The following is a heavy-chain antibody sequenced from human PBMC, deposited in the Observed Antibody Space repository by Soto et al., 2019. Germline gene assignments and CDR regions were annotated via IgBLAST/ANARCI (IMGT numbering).Heavy chain of an antibody. CDR2: ISGSGTNI. J-gene: IGHJ6*02. CDR3: AAIPTRQHYYYYGMDV. D-gene: IGHD6-6*01. V-gene: IGHV3-23*01. Sequence: PGGSLRLSCSASGFSFSDYYMTWVRQAPGKGLEWISSISGSGTNIYYAESVKGRFTISRDNSKNTLYLQMNSLRAEDTAFFYCAAIPTRQHYYYYGMDVWGQGTTVTVSS. CDR1: GFSFSDYY.